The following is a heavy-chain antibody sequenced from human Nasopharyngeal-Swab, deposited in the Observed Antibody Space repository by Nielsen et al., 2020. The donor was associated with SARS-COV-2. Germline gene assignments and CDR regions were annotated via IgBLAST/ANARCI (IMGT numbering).Heavy chain of an antibody. CDR3: ARDLPSAQYYDFWSGYFYYYNGMDV. CDR2: ISAYNGNT. CDR1: GYTFTSYG. V-gene: IGHV1-18*01. Sequence: ASVKVSCKASGYTFTSYGISWVRQAPGQGLEWMGWISAYNGNTNYAQKLQGRVTMTTDTSTSTAYMELRSLRSDDTAVYYCARDLPSAQYYDFWSGYFYYYNGMDVWGQGTTVTVSS. D-gene: IGHD3-3*01. J-gene: IGHJ6*02.